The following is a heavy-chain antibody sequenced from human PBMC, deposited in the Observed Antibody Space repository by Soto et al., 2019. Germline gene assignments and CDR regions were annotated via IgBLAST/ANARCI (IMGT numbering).Heavy chain of an antibody. D-gene: IGHD5-12*01. CDR3: ARPVEMATISRSYLFY. CDR1: GGTFSNYA. CDR2: IIPIFGTA. V-gene: IGHV1-69*13. J-gene: IGHJ4*02. Sequence: GASVKVSCKASGGTFSNYAINWVRQAPGQGLEWMGGIIPIFGTANHAQKFQGRVTITADESTSTAYLDLSRLRSEDTAVYYCARPVEMATISRSYLFYWGQGTLVTVSS.